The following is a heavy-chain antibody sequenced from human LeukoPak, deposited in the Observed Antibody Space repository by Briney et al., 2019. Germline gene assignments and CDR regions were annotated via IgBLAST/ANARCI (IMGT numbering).Heavy chain of an antibody. CDR3: ARGRTTMVRGVIINPFDY. CDR1: GGSFSGYY. Sequence: PSETLSLTCAVYGGSFSGYYWSWIRQPPGKGLEWIGEINHSGSTNYNPSLKSRVTMSVDTSKNQFSLKLSSVTAADTAVYYCARGRTTMVRGVIINPFDYWGQGTLVTVSS. V-gene: IGHV4-34*01. CDR2: INHSGST. D-gene: IGHD3-10*01. J-gene: IGHJ4*02.